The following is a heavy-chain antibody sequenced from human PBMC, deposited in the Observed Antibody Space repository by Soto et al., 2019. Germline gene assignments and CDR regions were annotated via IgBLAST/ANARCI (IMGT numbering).Heavy chain of an antibody. Sequence: PGGSLRLSCTVSGFTFRNYAMSWVRQAPGKGLEWVSTTDLCVDVTYHADSVKGRFTISRDNSKSTLYLQMTNLRAEDTAVYYCAKHYYASGTYYNPDKYWGKGNLVNVSA. V-gene: IGHV3-23*01. CDR3: AKHYYASGTYYNPDKY. J-gene: IGHJ4*01. D-gene: IGHD3-10*01. CDR1: GFTFRNYA. CDR2: TDLCVDVT.